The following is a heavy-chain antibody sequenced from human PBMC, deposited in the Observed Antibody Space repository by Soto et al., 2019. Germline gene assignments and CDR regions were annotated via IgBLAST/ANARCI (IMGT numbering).Heavy chain of an antibody. V-gene: IGHV3-21*02. CDR3: ARFGYSYGRG. D-gene: IGHD5-18*01. CDR2: ISSSSSYI. Sequence: EVQLVESGGGLMQPGGSLRLSCAASGFTVSSTYMTWVRQAPGKGLEWVSSISSSSSYIYYADSVKGRFTISRDNAKNSLYLQMNSLRAEDTAVYYCARFGYSYGRGWGQGTLVTVSS. CDR1: GFTVSSTY. J-gene: IGHJ4*02.